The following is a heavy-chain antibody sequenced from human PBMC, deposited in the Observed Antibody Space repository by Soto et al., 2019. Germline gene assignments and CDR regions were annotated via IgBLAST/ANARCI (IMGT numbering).Heavy chain of an antibody. D-gene: IGHD3-3*01. V-gene: IGHV4-61*01. J-gene: IGHJ4*02. Sequence: QVQLQESGPGLVKPSETLSLTCTVSGGSVSSGSYYWSWIRQPPGKGLEWIGYIYYSGSTNYNPPLKSRVTISVDTSKNQFSLKLSSVTAADTAVYYCARAGEGLRFLEGEDYWGQGTLVTVSS. CDR1: GGSVSSGSYY. CDR2: IYYSGST. CDR3: ARAGEGLRFLEGEDY.